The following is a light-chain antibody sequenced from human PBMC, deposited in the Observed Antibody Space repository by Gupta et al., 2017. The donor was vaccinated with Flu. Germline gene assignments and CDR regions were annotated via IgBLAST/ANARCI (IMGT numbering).Light chain of an antibody. CDR1: QNILYSTNNKNY. J-gene: IGKJ4*01. CDR2: WAS. CDR3: QQYYNTPT. V-gene: IGKV4-1*01. Sequence: DIVMTQSPDSLAVSLGESATINCKSSQNILYSTNNKNYLAWYQQKPGQPPKLLIYWASTRESGVPDRFRSSGSGTDFTLTISSLQAEDVAVYYCQQYYNTPTFGGGTKVEIK.